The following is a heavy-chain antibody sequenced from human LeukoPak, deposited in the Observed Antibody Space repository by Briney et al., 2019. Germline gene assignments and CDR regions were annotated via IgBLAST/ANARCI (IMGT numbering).Heavy chain of an antibody. D-gene: IGHD3-3*01. CDR1: GGSFSGYY. V-gene: IGHV4-34*01. CDR3: ARADFWSGYLNL. CDR2: INHSGST. J-gene: IGHJ4*02. Sequence: PSETLSLTCAVYGGSFSGYYWSWIRQPPGKGLEWIGEINHSGSTNYNPSLKSRVTISVDTSKNQFSLKLSSVTAADTAVYYCARADFWSGYLNLWGQGTLVTVSS.